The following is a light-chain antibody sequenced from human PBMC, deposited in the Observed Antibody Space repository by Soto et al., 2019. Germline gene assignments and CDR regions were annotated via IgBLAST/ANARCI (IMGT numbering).Light chain of an antibody. Sequence: DIQLTQSPSSLSASIGDRVTITCRASQSISSYLNWLQQKPGKAPKVLIYAASSLQSGVPSRFSGSGSGTEFSLTISSLQSEDFAVYSCQQYGDWPGALGGGTKVDIK. CDR1: QSISSY. CDR2: AAS. V-gene: IGKV1-39*01. J-gene: IGKJ4*01. CDR3: QQYGDWPGA.